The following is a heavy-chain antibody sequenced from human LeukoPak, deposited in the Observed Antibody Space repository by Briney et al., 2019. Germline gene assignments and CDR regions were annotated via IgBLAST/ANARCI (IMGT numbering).Heavy chain of an antibody. V-gene: IGHV2-70*04. CDR2: IDWDDDK. J-gene: IGHJ4*02. CDR3: ARSIWFGELYFGY. CDR1: GFSLSTSGMR. Sequence: SGPALVKPTQTLTLTCTFSGFSLSTSGMRVSWIRQPPGKALEWLARIDWDDDKFYSTSLKTRLIISKDTSKNQVVLTMTNMDPVGTATYYCARSIWFGELYFGYWGQGTLVTVSS. D-gene: IGHD3-10*01.